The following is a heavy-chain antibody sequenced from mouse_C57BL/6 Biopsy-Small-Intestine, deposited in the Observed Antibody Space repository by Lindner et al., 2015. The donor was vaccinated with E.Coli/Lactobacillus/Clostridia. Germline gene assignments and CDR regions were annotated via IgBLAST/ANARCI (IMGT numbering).Heavy chain of an antibody. V-gene: IGHV1-26*01. CDR1: GYTFTDYY. CDR2: INPNNGGT. J-gene: IGHJ2*01. CDR3: ARLNYGSSYFDY. Sequence: VQLQESGPELVKPGASVKISCKASGYTFTDYYMNWVKQSHGKSLEWIGDINPNNGGTNYNQKFKGKATLTVDKSSSTAYMELRSLTSEDSAVYYCARLNYGSSYFDYWGQGTTLTVSS. D-gene: IGHD1-1*01.